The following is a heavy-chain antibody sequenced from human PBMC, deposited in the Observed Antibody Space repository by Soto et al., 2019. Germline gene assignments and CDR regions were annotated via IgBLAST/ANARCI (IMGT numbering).Heavy chain of an antibody. CDR1: GFTFSSYA. CDR3: AKSDDGYKGMYYFDY. Sequence: GGSLRLSCAASGFTFSSYAMSWVRQAPGKGLEWDSAISGSGGSTYYADSVKGRFTISRDNSKNTLYLQMNSLRAEDTAVYYCAKSDDGYKGMYYFDYWGQGTLVTVSS. J-gene: IGHJ4*02. CDR2: ISGSGGST. V-gene: IGHV3-23*01. D-gene: IGHD5-12*01.